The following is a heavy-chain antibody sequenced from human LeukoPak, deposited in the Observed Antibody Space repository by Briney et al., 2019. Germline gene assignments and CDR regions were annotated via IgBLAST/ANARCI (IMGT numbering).Heavy chain of an antibody. V-gene: IGHV3-74*01. CDR2: IKSDGSST. CDR3: ARSKSGSYDDASDI. D-gene: IGHD1-26*01. CDR1: GFTFSRNW. J-gene: IGHJ3*02. Sequence: GGSLRLSCAASGFTFSRNWMHWVRQTPGKGLVWVSRIKSDGSSTNYADSVKGRFTISRDNAKNTLNLQMNSLRADDTAVYYCARSKSGSYDDASDIWGQGTMVTVSS.